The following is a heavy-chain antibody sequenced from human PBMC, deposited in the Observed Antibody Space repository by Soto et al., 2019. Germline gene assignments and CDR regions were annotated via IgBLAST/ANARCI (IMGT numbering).Heavy chain of an antibody. J-gene: IGHJ6*03. CDR3: ARNTGVVVPAAKGNYYYYYMDV. CDR2: IIPILGIA. Sequence: PVKVSCTASGGTISSYTISWVRQAPGQGLAWMGRIIPILGIANYAQKFQGRVTITADKSTSTAYMELSSLRSEDTAVYYCARNTGVVVPAAKGNYYYYYMDVWGKGTTVTGSS. V-gene: IGHV1-69*02. D-gene: IGHD2-2*01. CDR1: GGTISSYT.